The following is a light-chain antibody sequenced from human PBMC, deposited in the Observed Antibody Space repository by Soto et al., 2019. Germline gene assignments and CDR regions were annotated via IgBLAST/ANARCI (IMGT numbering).Light chain of an antibody. Sequence: QSTLTQAPSISGAPGQRVTISCTGSSSNIGAGYDVHWFQQFPGTAPRLLIHGNNNRPSGVPDRFSGSDSGTSASLAIAGLQAGDEAIYYCQSFDSDLSAFVFGTGTKLTVL. CDR1: SSNIGAGYD. J-gene: IGLJ1*01. CDR3: QSFDSDLSAFV. V-gene: IGLV1-40*01. CDR2: GNN.